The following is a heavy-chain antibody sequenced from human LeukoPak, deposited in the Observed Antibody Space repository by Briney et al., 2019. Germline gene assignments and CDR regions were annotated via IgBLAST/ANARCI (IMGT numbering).Heavy chain of an antibody. D-gene: IGHD4-17*01. CDR2: IYSGGDT. CDR3: ARDGTPSRYGDSVN. V-gene: IGHV3-53*04. Sequence: GGSLRLSCVASGFTVSSSYMSWVRQAPGKGLAWVSVIYSGGDTYYSDSVKGRFTISRHNSLNTVYLQMNSLRPEDTAVYYCARDGTPSRYGDSVNWGQGTLVTVST. CDR1: GFTVSSSY. J-gene: IGHJ4*02.